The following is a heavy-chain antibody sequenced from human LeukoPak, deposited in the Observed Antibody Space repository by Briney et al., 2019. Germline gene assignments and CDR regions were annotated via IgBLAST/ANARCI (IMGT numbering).Heavy chain of an antibody. CDR2: ISYDGSNK. J-gene: IGHJ2*01. V-gene: IGHV3-30*18. CDR3: AKDLIAARPNSYWYFDL. D-gene: IGHD6-6*01. CDR1: GFTFSSYG. Sequence: PGGSLRLSCAASGFTFSSYGMHWVRQAPGKGLEWVAVISYDGSNKYYADSVKGRFTISRDNSKNTLYLQMNSLRAEDTAVYYCAKDLIAARPNSYWYFDLWGRGTLVTVSS.